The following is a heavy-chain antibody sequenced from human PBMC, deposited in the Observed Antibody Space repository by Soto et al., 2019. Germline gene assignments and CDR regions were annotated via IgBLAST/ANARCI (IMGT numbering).Heavy chain of an antibody. Sequence: GASVKVSCKASGYTFTSYYMHWVRQAPGQGLEWMGIINPSGGSTSYAQKFQGRVTMTRDTSTSTVYMGLSSLRSEDTAVYYCARDLFGPPAHCSSTSCPTDGAFDIWGQWTMVTVSS. V-gene: IGHV1-46*01. J-gene: IGHJ3*02. CDR2: INPSGGST. CDR3: ARDLFGPPAHCSSTSCPTDGAFDI. D-gene: IGHD2-2*01. CDR1: GYTFTSYY.